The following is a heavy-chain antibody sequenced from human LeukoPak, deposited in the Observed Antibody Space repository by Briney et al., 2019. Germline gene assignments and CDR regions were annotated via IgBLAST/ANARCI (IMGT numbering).Heavy chain of an antibody. V-gene: IGHV3-48*03. Sequence: PGGTLRLSCAASGFTFSSYEMNWVRQAPGQGLDWVSYISSSGSTIYYADSVKGRFTISRDNAKNSLYLQMDSLRAEDTAVYYCGRDSSSWVQTARLGMDVWGQGTTVTVSS. J-gene: IGHJ6*02. CDR2: ISSSGSTI. CDR1: GFTFSSYE. D-gene: IGHD6-13*01. CDR3: GRDSSSWVQTARLGMDV.